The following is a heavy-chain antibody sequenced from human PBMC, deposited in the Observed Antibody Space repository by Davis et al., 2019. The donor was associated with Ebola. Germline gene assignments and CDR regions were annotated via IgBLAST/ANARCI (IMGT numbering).Heavy chain of an antibody. CDR2: IYYSGST. CDR1: GGSISSHY. J-gene: IGHJ4*02. CDR3: ARSGSSSSPFDY. V-gene: IGHV4-59*11. D-gene: IGHD6-6*01. Sequence: PGGSLRLSCTVSGGSISSHYWSWIRQPPGKGLEWIGYIYYSGSTNYNPSLKSRVTISVDTSKNQFSLKLSSVTAADTAVYYCARSGSSSSPFDYWGQGTLVTVSS.